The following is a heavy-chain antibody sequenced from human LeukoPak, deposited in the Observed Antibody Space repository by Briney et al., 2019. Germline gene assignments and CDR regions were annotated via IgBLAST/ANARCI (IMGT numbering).Heavy chain of an antibody. CDR1: GFTFSSYG. CDR2: ISYDGSNK. D-gene: IGHD3-9*01. V-gene: IGHV3-30*18. Sequence: PGGSLRLSCAASGFTFSSYGMHWVRQAPGKGLEWVAVISYDGSNKYYADSVKGRFTISRDNSKNTLYLQMNSLRAEDTAVYYCAKDLDGILTGYPPPDYWGQGTLVTVSS. CDR3: AKDLDGILTGYPPPDY. J-gene: IGHJ4*02.